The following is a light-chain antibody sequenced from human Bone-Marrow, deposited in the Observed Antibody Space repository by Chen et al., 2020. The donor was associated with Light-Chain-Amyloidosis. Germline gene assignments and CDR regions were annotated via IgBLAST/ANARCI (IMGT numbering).Light chain of an antibody. CDR2: EVT. V-gene: IGLV2-14*01. CDR1: SSDVGGDNH. CDR3: SSYTITNTLV. Sequence: QSARPQPAPFSGPPGQRITFSATGTSSDVGGDNHVSWYQQHPDKAPKLMIYEVTNRPSWVPDRFSGSKSDNTASLTISGLQTEDEADYFCSSYTITNTLVFGSGTRVTVL. J-gene: IGLJ1*01.